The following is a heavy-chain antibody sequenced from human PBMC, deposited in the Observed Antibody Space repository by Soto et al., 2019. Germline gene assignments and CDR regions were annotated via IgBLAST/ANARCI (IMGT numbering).Heavy chain of an antibody. V-gene: IGHV3-33*01. CDR3: AYSGSSWHVVTARHFDY. Sequence: GGSLRLSCAASGFTFSNYGMHWVRQAPGKGLEWVAVIWYDGNNKYYADSVKGRFTISRDNSNNTLYVQMTSLRAEDTAVYYCAYSGSSWHVVTARHFDYWGQGTLVTVSS. D-gene: IGHD2-21*02. J-gene: IGHJ4*02. CDR2: IWYDGNNK. CDR1: GFTFSNYG.